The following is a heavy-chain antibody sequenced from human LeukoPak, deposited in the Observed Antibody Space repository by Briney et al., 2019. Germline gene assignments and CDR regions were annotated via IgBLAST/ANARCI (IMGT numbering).Heavy chain of an antibody. CDR2: IRSKANSYAT. CDR3: TRGDYCGGDCQSPYNWFDP. Sequence: PGGSLRLSCAASGFTFSGSAMHWVRQASGKGLEWVGRIRSKANSYATAYAASVKGRFTISRDDSKNTAYLQMNSLKTEDTAVYYCTRGDYCGGDCQSPYNWFDPWGQGTLVTVSS. J-gene: IGHJ5*02. V-gene: IGHV3-73*01. CDR1: GFTFSGSA. D-gene: IGHD2-21*02.